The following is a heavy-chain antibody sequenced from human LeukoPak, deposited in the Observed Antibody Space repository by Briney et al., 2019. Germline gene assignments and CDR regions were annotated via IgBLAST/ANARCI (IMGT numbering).Heavy chain of an antibody. CDR1: DDSFSSHY. Sequence: KPSETLSLTCAVSDDSFSSHYWTWNRQPPGKGLEWIGYISYIGSTNYNPSLKSRVTISIDTSKNQFSLKLSSVTAADTAVYYCARDLVTVTKGFDIWGQGTMVSVSS. D-gene: IGHD4-17*01. V-gene: IGHV4-59*11. CDR2: ISYIGST. J-gene: IGHJ3*02. CDR3: ARDLVTVTKGFDI.